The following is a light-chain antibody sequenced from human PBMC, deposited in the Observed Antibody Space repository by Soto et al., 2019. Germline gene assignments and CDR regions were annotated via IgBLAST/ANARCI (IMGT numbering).Light chain of an antibody. J-gene: IGKJ1*01. CDR3: QQYATSPRT. CDR2: GAS. CDR1: QSVNNNY. V-gene: IGKV3-20*01. Sequence: ENVLTQSPGTLSLSPGEEGTLSCRASQSVNNNYLAWYQQIPGQPPRLLIYGASTRATGIPDRFSGRGSGTDFTLTISRLEPEDFSIYYCQQYATSPRTFGQGTKVDIK.